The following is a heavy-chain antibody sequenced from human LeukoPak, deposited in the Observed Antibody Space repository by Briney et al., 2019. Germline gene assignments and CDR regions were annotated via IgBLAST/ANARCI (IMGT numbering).Heavy chain of an antibody. CDR3: AKDLWARLGPDYYDSSPHDAFDI. Sequence: GGSLRLSCAASGFTFSTYAMTWVRQAPGKGLEWVSAISGSGGSTYYADSVKGRFTISRDNSKNTLYLQMNSLRAEDTAVYYCAKDLWARLGPDYYDSSPHDAFDIWGQGTMVTVSS. CDR1: GFTFSTYA. V-gene: IGHV3-23*01. D-gene: IGHD3-22*01. CDR2: ISGSGGST. J-gene: IGHJ3*02.